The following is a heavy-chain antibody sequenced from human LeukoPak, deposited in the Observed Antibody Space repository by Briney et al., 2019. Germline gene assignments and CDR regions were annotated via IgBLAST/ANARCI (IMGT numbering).Heavy chain of an antibody. J-gene: IGHJ6*02. CDR2: ISGSGGST. D-gene: IGHD2-21*02. V-gene: IGHV3-23*01. CDR1: GFTFSSNA. Sequence: GGSLRPSCAASGFTFSSNAMSWVRQAPGKGLEWVSAISGSGGSTYYAASVKGRFTISRDNSKNTLYLQMNSLRAEDTAVYYCAKVVTKNGMDVWGQGTTVTVSS. CDR3: AKVVTKNGMDV.